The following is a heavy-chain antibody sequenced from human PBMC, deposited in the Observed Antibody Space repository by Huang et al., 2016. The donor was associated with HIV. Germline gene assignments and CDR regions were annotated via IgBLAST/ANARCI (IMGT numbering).Heavy chain of an antibody. V-gene: IGHV3-74*01. Sequence: EEHLVESGGGLVQPGGSLRLSCEASGFKISNSWMQWVRQAPGKGLMWVSRIKIDGRTTDYADSVKGRCTISRDNAKNTLYLQMSSLTAEDTAIYYCARAGGFEIWGQGTVVTVSS. J-gene: IGHJ3*02. CDR3: ARAGGFEI. CDR1: GFKISNSW. D-gene: IGHD2-15*01. CDR2: IKIDGRTT.